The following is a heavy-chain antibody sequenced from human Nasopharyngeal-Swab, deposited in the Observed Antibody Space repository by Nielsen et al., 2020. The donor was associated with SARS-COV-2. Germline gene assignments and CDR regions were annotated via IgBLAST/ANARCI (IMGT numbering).Heavy chain of an antibody. CDR3: AKTPTHYQLLHYGMDV. D-gene: IGHD2-2*01. CDR1: GYTFTSYG. Sequence: ASVKVSCKASGYTFTSYGINWVRQAPGQGLEWMGWISAYNGNTNYAQKLQGRVTMTTDTSTSTAFMELSRLRSDDTAVYYCAKTPTHYQLLHYGMDVWGQGTTVTVSS. J-gene: IGHJ6*02. CDR2: ISAYNGNT. V-gene: IGHV1-18*01.